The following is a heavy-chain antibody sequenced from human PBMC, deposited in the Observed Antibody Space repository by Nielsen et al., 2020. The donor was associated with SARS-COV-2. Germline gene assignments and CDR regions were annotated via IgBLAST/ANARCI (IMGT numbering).Heavy chain of an antibody. Sequence: GESLKISCAASGFTFDDYAMHWVRQAPGKGLEWVAVISYDGSNKYYADSVKGRFTISRDNSKNTLYLQMDSLRAEDTAVYYCASSTGVGPTSDYWGQGTLVTVSS. J-gene: IGHJ4*02. V-gene: IGHV3-30*03. CDR3: ASSTGVGPTSDY. CDR2: ISYDGSNK. D-gene: IGHD1-26*01. CDR1: GFTFDDYA.